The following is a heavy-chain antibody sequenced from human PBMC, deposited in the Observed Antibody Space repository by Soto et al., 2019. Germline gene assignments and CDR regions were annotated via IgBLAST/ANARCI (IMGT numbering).Heavy chain of an antibody. D-gene: IGHD6-13*01. Sequence: SETLSLTCTVSGGSISSGGYYWSWIRQHPGKGLEWIGYIYYSGSTNYNPSLKSRVTISVDKSKNQFSLKLSSVTAADTAVYYCARDSSWSIDYWGQGTLVTVSS. J-gene: IGHJ4*02. CDR3: ARDSSWSIDY. CDR2: IYYSGST. CDR1: GGSISSGGYY. V-gene: IGHV4-31*03.